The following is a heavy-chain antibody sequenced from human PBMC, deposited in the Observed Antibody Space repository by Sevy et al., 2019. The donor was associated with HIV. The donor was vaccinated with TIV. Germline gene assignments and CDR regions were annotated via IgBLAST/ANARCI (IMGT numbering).Heavy chain of an antibody. J-gene: IGHJ6*02. D-gene: IGHD3-22*01. CDR2: ISYDGSNK. CDR3: ARDKGHTYYYDSSGYYVYYYYGMDV. CDR1: GFTFSSYA. V-gene: IGHV3-30-3*01. Sequence: GGSLRLSCAASGFTFSSYAMHWVRQAPGKGLEWVAVISYDGSNKYYADSVKGRFTISRDNSKNTLYLQMNSLIAEDKAVYYCARDKGHTYYYDSSGYYVYYYYGMDVWGQGTTVTVSS.